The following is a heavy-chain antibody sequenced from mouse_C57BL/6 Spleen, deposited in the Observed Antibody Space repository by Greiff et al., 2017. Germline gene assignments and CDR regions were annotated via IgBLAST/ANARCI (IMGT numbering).Heavy chain of an antibody. Sequence: QVQLQQPGAELVMPGASVKLSCKASGYTFTSYWMHWVKQRPGQGLEWIGEIDPSDSYTNYNQKFKGKSTLTVDKSSSTAYMQLGSLTSEDSAVYYCARSEGFAYWGQGTLVTVSA. CDR2: IDPSDSYT. CDR3: ARSEGFAY. J-gene: IGHJ3*01. CDR1: GYTFTSYW. D-gene: IGHD3-2*02. V-gene: IGHV1-69*01.